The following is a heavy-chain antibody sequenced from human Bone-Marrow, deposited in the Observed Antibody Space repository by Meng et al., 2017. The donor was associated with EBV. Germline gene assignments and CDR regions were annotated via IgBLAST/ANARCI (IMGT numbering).Heavy chain of an antibody. CDR1: GYTFTSYA. D-gene: IGHD3-22*01. CDR2: INAGNGNT. J-gene: IGHJ4*02. V-gene: IGHV1-3*01. CDR3: ARLDSSGLDY. Sequence: QVQLVQSGAEVKKPGASVKVSCKASGYTFTSYAMHWVRQAPGQRLEWMGWINAGNGNTKYLQKFQGRVTITRDTSASTAYMELSSLRSEDTAVYYCARLDSSGLDYWGQGTLVTVSS.